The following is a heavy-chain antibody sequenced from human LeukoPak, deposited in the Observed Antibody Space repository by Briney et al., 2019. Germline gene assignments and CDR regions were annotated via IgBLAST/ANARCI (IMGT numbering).Heavy chain of an antibody. D-gene: IGHD3-22*01. Sequence: PGGSLRLSCAASGFTVSSNYMSWVRQAPGKGLEWVSVIYSGGSTYYADSVKGRFTISRDNSKNTLYLQMNSLRAEDTAVYYCATEYYDSSGYDYWGQGTLVTVSS. V-gene: IGHV3-53*01. CDR2: IYSGGST. CDR1: GFTVSSNY. CDR3: ATEYYDSSGYDY. J-gene: IGHJ4*02.